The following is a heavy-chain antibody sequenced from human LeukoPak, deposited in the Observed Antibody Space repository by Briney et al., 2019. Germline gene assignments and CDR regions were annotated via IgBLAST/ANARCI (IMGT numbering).Heavy chain of an antibody. CDR2: ISYDGSNK. Sequence: GRSLRLSCAASGFTFSSYGMHWVRQAPGKGLEWVAVISYDGSNKYYADSVKGRFTISRDNSKNTLYLQMNSLRAEDTAVYYCAKDGESDYYDSSGYYSFWGQGTLVTVSS. J-gene: IGHJ4*02. CDR1: GFTFSSYG. CDR3: AKDGESDYYDSSGYYSF. V-gene: IGHV3-30*18. D-gene: IGHD3-22*01.